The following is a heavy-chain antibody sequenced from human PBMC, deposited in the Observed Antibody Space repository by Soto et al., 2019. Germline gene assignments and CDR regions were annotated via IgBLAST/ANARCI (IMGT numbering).Heavy chain of an antibody. CDR1: GYTFTSYA. D-gene: IGHD5-12*01. Sequence: QVQLVQSGAEVKKPGASVKVSCKASGYTFTSYAMHWVRQAPGQRLEWMGWINAGNGNTKYSQKFQGRVTMTRDTCASTAYMERSSLRSEDTAVYYCARDGEGGYGPFEYWGQGTLVTVSS. CDR3: ARDGEGGYGPFEY. V-gene: IGHV1-3*01. CDR2: INAGNGNT. J-gene: IGHJ4*02.